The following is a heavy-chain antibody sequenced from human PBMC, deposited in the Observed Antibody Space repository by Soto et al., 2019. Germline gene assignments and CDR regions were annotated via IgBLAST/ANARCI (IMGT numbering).Heavy chain of an antibody. D-gene: IGHD6-19*01. J-gene: IGHJ3*02. CDR3: ASEGGSGWYWGAFDI. CDR1: GFTVSNTY. Sequence: EEQLVESGGGLIQPGGSLSLSCAASGFTVSNTYMNWVRQAPGKGLEWVSAIYSGGTTYYADSVKGRFTISRDHSKNTLYLQMNSLRADDTAVYYCASEGGSGWYWGAFDIWGQGTMVTVSS. V-gene: IGHV3-53*01. CDR2: IYSGGTT.